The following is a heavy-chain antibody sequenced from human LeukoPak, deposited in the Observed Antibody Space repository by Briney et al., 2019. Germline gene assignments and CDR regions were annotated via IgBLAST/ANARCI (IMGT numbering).Heavy chain of an antibody. J-gene: IGHJ4*02. D-gene: IGHD1-26*01. V-gene: IGHV3-48*02. CDR3: ARVGGATAVTMYFEY. Sequence: GGSLRLSCVVSGITSCGFSMIGVAHAPGKGLEGLFFLTTSGNTIFYAESVKDRFTISRDNAKKSLYLQMNSLRDEDTAVYYCARVGGATAVTMYFEYWGQGTLVTVSS. CDR1: GITSCGFS. CDR2: LTTSGNTI.